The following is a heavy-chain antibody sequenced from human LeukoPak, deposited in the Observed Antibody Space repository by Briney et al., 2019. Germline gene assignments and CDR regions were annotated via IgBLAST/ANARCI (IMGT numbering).Heavy chain of an antibody. J-gene: IGHJ4*02. Sequence: QPGRSLRLSCAASGFTFSSYAMHWVRQAPGKGLEWVAVISYDGSNKYYADSEKGRFTISRDNSKNTLYLQMNSLRAEDTAVYYCARGKGEYFDYWGQGTLVTVPS. CDR1: GFTFSSYA. CDR3: ARGKGEYFDY. V-gene: IGHV3-30*04. CDR2: ISYDGSNK. D-gene: IGHD3-16*01.